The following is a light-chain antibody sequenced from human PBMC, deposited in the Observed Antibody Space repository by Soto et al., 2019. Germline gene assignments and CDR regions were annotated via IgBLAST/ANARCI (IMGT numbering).Light chain of an antibody. CDR1: QSLVYSDGNTY. V-gene: IGKV2-30*01. Sequence: DVVMTQSPLSLPVTLGQPASISCRSSQSLVYSDGNTYLNWFQQRPGQSPRRLIYKVSNRDSGVQDRFGGSGSGTDFTLKISGVEAEDVGVYYCMQGTHWPPTFGEGTRLEIK. CDR3: MQGTHWPPT. CDR2: KVS. J-gene: IGKJ5*01.